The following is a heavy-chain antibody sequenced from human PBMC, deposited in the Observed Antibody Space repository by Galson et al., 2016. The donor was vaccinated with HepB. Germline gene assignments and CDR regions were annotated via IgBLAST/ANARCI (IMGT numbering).Heavy chain of an antibody. CDR3: ARFSCSTSSCPYYNHGMDV. CDR1: GVSISSYY. D-gene: IGHD2-2*01. Sequence: SETLSLTCTVSGVSISSYYWSWIRQPPGKELEWIGYIYNIESTNYNPSLKSRLTISVDTSKNQFSLRLSSVAAADTAVYYCARFSCSTSSCPYYNHGMDVWGQGTTVTVSS. V-gene: IGHV4-4*08. J-gene: IGHJ6*02. CDR2: IYNIEST.